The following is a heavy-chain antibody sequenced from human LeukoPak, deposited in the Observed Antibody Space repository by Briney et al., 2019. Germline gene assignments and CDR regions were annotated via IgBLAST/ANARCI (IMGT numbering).Heavy chain of an antibody. J-gene: IGHJ4*02. CDR3: AKDTWDSSGYLSL. CDR1: GFTFHDYA. CDR2: ISWHSGSI. D-gene: IGHD3-22*01. Sequence: PGGSLRLSCAASGFTFHDYAMHWVRQAPRKGLEWVSGISWHSGSIGYADSVKGRFTTSRDNAKNSLYLQMNSLRAEDTALYYCAKDTWDSSGYLSLWGQGTLVTVSS. V-gene: IGHV3-9*01.